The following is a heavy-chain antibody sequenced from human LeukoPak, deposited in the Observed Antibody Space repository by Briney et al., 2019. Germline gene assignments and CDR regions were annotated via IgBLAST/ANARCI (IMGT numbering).Heavy chain of an antibody. D-gene: IGHD1-26*01. J-gene: IGHJ4*02. CDR2: ISRSSTYI. Sequence: PGGSLRLSCAASGFTFSSYWMSWVRQAPGKGLEWVSSISRSSTYIYYADSVKGRFTISRDNAKNSLYLQMNSLRAEDTAVYYCAREGSGTSDSSFDSWGQGTLVTVSS. CDR1: GFTFSSYW. V-gene: IGHV3-21*01. CDR3: AREGSGTSDSSFDS.